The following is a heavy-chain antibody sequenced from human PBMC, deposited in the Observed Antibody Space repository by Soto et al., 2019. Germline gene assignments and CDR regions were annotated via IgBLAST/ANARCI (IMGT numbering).Heavy chain of an antibody. Sequence: QVQLQESGPGLVKPSQTLSLTCTVSGGSISSGDYYWSWIRQPPGKALEWIGYIYYSGSTYYNRSLKSRVTISVDTSKNQFSLKLSSVTAADTAVYYCARGNYYDSSGYSGAFDIWGQGTMVTVSS. CDR3: ARGNYYDSSGYSGAFDI. CDR2: IYYSGST. D-gene: IGHD3-22*01. J-gene: IGHJ3*02. V-gene: IGHV4-30-4*01. CDR1: GGSISSGDYY.